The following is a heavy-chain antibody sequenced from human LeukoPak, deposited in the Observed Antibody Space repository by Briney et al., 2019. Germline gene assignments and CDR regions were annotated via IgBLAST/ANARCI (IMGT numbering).Heavy chain of an antibody. D-gene: IGHD6-13*01. V-gene: IGHV4-4*07. CDR3: ARMFLVAGTPTIYSDY. J-gene: IGHJ4*02. Sequence: SSETLSLTCTVSGGSIISYYWSWIRQPAGKGLECIGRIYTSGSTNYNPSLKSRVTISVDKSKNQFSLKLSSVTAADTALYYCARMFLVAGTPTIYSDYWGQGTLVTVSS. CDR2: IYTSGST. CDR1: GGSIISYY.